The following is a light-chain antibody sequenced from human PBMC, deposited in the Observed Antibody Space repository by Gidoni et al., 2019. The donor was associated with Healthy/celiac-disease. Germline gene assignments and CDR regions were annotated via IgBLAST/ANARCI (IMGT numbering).Light chain of an antibody. J-gene: IGKJ4*01. CDR1: QSVSSSY. CDR2: GAS. Sequence: IVLTPSPGTLSLSPGERATLSCRASQSVSSSYLAWYQQKPGQAPRLLIYGASSRATGIPDRVSGSGSGTDFTLTISRLEPEDFAVYYCQQYGSSPLTFGGXTKVEIK. V-gene: IGKV3-20*01. CDR3: QQYGSSPLT.